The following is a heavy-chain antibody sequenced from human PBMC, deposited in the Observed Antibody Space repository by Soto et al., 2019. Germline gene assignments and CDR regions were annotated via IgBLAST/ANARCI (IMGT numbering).Heavy chain of an antibody. J-gene: IGHJ4*02. CDR1: GGTFSSYA. CDR3: ARGGYYDSSGYYHNPIFDY. V-gene: IGHV1-69*06. Sequence: QVQLVQSGAEVKKPGSSVKVSCKASGGTFSSYAISWVRQAPEQGLEWMGGIIPIFGTANYAQKFQGRVTITADKSTSTAYMELSSLRSEDTAVYYCARGGYYDSSGYYHNPIFDYWGQGTLVTVSS. D-gene: IGHD3-22*01. CDR2: IIPIFGTA.